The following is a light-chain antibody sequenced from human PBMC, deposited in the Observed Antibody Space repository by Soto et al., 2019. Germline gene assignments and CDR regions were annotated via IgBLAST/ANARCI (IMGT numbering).Light chain of an antibody. CDR2: EVT. CDR3: AAWDDSLNGPL. J-gene: IGLJ2*01. V-gene: IGLV2-14*01. Sequence: QSALTQPASVSAPPGQSITISCTGTSGDLGSSDSVSWYQQQPGSPPKLVIFEVTIRPSGVSSRFSGSKSGNTASLTISALRAEDEADYYCAAWDDSLNGPLFGGGTKLTVL. CDR1: SGDLGSSDS.